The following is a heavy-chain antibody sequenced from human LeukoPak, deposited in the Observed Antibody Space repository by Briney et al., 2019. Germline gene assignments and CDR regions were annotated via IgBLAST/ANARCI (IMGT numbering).Heavy chain of an antibody. J-gene: IGHJ4*02. CDR2: MNPNSGNT. D-gene: IGHD6-6*01. V-gene: IGHV1-8*03. CDR1: GYTFTSYD. CDR3: ARAYRSSIAARLSFGY. Sequence: ASVKVSCKAPGYTFTSYDINWVRQATGQGLEWMGWMNPNSGNTGYAQKFQGRVTITRNTSISTAYMELSSLRSEDTAVYYCARAYRSSIAARLSFGYWGQGTLVTVSS.